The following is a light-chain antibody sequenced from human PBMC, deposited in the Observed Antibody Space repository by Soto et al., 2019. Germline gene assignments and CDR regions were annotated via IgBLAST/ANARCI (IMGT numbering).Light chain of an antibody. CDR1: SSNIGAGYD. CDR2: GNK. CDR3: QSYDSSLTGSGV. Sequence: QSVLTQLPSVSGAPGQRVTISCTGSSSNIGAGYDVHWYQQLPGTAPKLLIYGNKNRPSGVPDRFSGSKSATSASLAITGLQAEDEADYYCQSYDSSLTGSGVFGGGTKLTVL. J-gene: IGLJ3*02. V-gene: IGLV1-40*01.